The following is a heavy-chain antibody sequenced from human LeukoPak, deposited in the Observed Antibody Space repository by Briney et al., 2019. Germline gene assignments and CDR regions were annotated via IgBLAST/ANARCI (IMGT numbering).Heavy chain of an antibody. CDR1: GFTFSDYY. V-gene: IGHV3-11*05. CDR2: ISSSNSYT. Sequence: PGGSLRLSCAASGFTFSDYYMSWIRQAPGKGLEWVSYISSSNSYTNYADSVKGRFTISRDNAKNSLYLQMNSLRAEDTAVYYCARDRLTSGSFPLTVWGQGTLVTVSS. CDR3: ARDRLTSGSFPLTV. J-gene: IGHJ4*02. D-gene: IGHD3-10*01.